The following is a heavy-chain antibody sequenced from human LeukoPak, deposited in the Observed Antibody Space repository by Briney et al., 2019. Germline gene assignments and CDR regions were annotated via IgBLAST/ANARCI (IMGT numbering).Heavy chain of an antibody. J-gene: IGHJ4*02. CDR1: GYTFTSYG. CDR2: ISAYNGNT. CDR3: ARGGDAYYDFWSGYRNHYYFDY. V-gene: IGHV1-18*01. Sequence: GASVKVSCKASGYTFTSYGISWVRQAPGQGLEWMGWISAYNGNTNYAQKLQGRVTMTTDTSTSTAYMELRSLRSDDTAVYYCARGGDAYYDFWSGYRNHYYFDYWGQGTLVTVSS. D-gene: IGHD3-3*01.